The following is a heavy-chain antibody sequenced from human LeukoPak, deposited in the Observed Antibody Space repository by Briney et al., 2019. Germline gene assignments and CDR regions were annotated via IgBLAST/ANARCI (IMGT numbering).Heavy chain of an antibody. CDR2: MNPNSGNT. V-gene: IGHV1-8*01. CDR1: GYTFTSYD. Sequence: ASVKVSCKASGYTFTSYDINWVRQATGQGLEWMGWMNPNSGNTGYAQKFQGRVTMTRSTSISTAYMELSSLRSEDTAVYYCARGVYDSSGYYRFDYWGQGTLVTVSS. D-gene: IGHD3-22*01. CDR3: ARGVYDSSGYYRFDY. J-gene: IGHJ4*02.